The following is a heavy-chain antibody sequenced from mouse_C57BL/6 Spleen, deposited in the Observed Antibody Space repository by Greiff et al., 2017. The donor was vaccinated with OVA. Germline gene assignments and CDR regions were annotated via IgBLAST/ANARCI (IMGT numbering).Heavy chain of an antibody. CDR3: TSRGYYGSSSFAY. J-gene: IGHJ3*01. Sequence: QVQLQQSGAELVRPGASVTLSCKASGYTFTDYEMHWVKQTPVHGLEWIGAIDPETGGTAYNQKFKGKAILTADKSSSTAYMELRSLTSEDSAVYYCTSRGYYGSSSFAYWGQGTLVTVSA. CDR2: IDPETGGT. CDR1: GYTFTDYE. V-gene: IGHV1-15*01. D-gene: IGHD1-1*01.